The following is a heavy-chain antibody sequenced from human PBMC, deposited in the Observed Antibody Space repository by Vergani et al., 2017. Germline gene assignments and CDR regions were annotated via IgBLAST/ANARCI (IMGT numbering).Heavy chain of an antibody. CDR1: GFTFDDYG. CDR2: INWNGGST. Sequence: EVQLVESGGGVVRPGGSLRLSCAASGFTFDDYGMSWVRQAPGKGLEWVSGINWNGGSTGYAGSVKGRFTISRDNAKNSLYLQMNSLRAEDTALYHCARLYCGGDCYTGLSYYYYGMDVWGQGTTVTVSS. CDR3: ARLYCGGDCYTGLSYYYYGMDV. J-gene: IGHJ6*02. V-gene: IGHV3-20*01. D-gene: IGHD2-21*02.